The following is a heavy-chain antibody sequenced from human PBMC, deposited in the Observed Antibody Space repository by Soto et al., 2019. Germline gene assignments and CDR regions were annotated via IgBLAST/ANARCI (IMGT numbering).Heavy chain of an antibody. D-gene: IGHD4-17*01. Sequence: GLDLEWLGLIFWDDDKRYSPSLKSRLTITKDTSKNQVVLTMTNMDPVDTATYYCSHSVLRYFDSWGQGTLVTVSS. V-gene: IGHV2-5*02. J-gene: IGHJ4*02. CDR3: SHSVLRYFDS. CDR2: IFWDDDK.